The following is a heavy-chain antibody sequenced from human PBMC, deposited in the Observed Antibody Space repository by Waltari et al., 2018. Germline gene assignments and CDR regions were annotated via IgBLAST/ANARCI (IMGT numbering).Heavy chain of an antibody. CDR2: IYHSGST. V-gene: IGHV4-38-2*02. CDR3: SADYYDSSGYYYAFDY. Sequence: QVQLQESGPGLVKPSETLSLTCTVSGYSISSGYYWGWIRQPPGKGLEWIGSIYHSGSTYYNPSLKSRVTISVDTSKNQFSLKLSSVTAADTAVYYCSADYYDSSGYYYAFDYWGQGTLVTASS. D-gene: IGHD3-22*01. CDR1: GYSISSGYY. J-gene: IGHJ4*02.